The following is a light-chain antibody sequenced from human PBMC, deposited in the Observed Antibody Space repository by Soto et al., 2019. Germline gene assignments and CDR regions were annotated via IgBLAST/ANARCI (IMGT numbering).Light chain of an antibody. V-gene: IGKV3-11*01. CDR3: HQCQSWPRT. Sequence: EIVLTQSPATLSSFQGDRVTLSCRASQYINTRLAWYQHRPGQATRLLIYQTSIRAAGIPARFSASGSGTDFTLTISDLKPGDFALYYCHQCQSWPRTFGQGTKVDI. J-gene: IGKJ1*01. CDR1: QYINTR. CDR2: QTS.